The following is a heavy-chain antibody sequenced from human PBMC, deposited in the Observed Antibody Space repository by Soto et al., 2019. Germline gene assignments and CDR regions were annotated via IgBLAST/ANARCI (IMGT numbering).Heavy chain of an antibody. CDR3: STRAYDANGYYRFDP. D-gene: IGHD3-22*01. CDR2: INHSGRV. J-gene: IGHJ5*01. V-gene: IGHV4-34*01. Sequence: SETLSLTXAVYGGSFSGHSWTWIRQSPGKGLEWIGDINHSGRVNYSPSLKSRVTISLDTSKNQFSLTLSAVTAADTAMYYCSTRAYDANGYYRFDPWGQGTLVTVSS. CDR1: GGSFSGHS.